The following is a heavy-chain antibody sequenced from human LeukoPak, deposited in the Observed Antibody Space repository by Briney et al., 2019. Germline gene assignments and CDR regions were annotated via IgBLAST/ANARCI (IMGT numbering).Heavy chain of an antibody. CDR1: RFTFSTYS. CDR2: VSSGSSYI. Sequence: PGGSLRLSCAASRFTFSTYSMNWVRQAPGKGLEWVSSVSSGSSYIYYADSVKGRFAISRDNAKNSLYLQMNSLRAEDTAVYSCARGHYGMDVWGKGTTVTVSS. CDR3: ARGHYGMDV. V-gene: IGHV3-21*01. J-gene: IGHJ6*04.